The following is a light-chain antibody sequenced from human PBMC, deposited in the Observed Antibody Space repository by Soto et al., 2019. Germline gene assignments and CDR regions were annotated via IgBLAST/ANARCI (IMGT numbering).Light chain of an antibody. Sequence: VMTQSPATLSVSPGERATLSCRASQSVSNNYIAWYQQKPGQAPRRLFYGASSRATGIPDRFSGSGSGTDFTLTISRLEPEDFAVYYCQQYGSSPTFGEGTRREIK. CDR2: GAS. CDR3: QQYGSSPT. J-gene: IGKJ5*01. CDR1: QSVSNNY. V-gene: IGKV3-20*01.